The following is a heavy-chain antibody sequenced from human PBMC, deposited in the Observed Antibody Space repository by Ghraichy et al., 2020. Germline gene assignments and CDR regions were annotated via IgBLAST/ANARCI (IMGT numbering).Heavy chain of an antibody. CDR2: IKKRIDGGTT. CDR3: ATGGHYFGA. CDR1: GFSFSNAW. D-gene: IGHD3-10*01. Sequence: GGSLRLSCAASGFSFSNAWMSWIRQAPGKGLEWLGHIKKRIDGGTTDYAAPVKGRFTISRDDSKNTLHLQMNSLKGGDTAVYYCATGGHYFGAWGPGTLVPVSS. V-gene: IGHV3-15*01. J-gene: IGHJ5*02.